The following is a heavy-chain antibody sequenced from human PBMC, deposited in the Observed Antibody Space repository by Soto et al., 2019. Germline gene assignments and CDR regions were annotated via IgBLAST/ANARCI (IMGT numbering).Heavy chain of an antibody. CDR2: ITRDGYNK. D-gene: IGHD6-6*01. J-gene: IGHJ4*02. CDR1: GFIFRNYA. Sequence: GVSLRLSCAGSGFIFRNYALNWVRQAPGKGLEWVASITRDGYNKYYADSVKGRFTISRDNSRDTLSLQMTALTIEDSSVYYCTKSSGGSSSVGMDYWGQGTRVTVSS. CDR3: TKSSGGSSSVGMDY. V-gene: IGHV3-30*04.